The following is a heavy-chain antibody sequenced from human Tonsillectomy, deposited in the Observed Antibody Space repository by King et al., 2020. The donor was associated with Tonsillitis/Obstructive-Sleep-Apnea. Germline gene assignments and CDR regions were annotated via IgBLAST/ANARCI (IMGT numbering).Heavy chain of an antibody. V-gene: IGHV4-34*01. J-gene: IGHJ3*02. CDR2: ISHSGST. CDR3: AKGGLAHDAFDI. CDR1: GGSFSGYY. Sequence: QVQLQQWGAGLLKPSETLSLTCAVYGGSFSGYYWSWIRQPPGKGLEWIGEISHSGSTNYNPSLKSRVTISVDTSRNQFSLRLTSITAADTAAYYCAKGGLAHDAFDIWGQGTMVTVSS.